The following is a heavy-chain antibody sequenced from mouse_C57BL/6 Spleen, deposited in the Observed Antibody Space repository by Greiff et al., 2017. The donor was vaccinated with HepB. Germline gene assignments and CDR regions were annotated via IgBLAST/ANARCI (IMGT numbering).Heavy chain of an antibody. J-gene: IGHJ2*01. CDR2: INPGSGGT. Sequence: VQLQESGAELVRPGTSVKVSCKASGYAFTNYLIEWVKQRPGEGLEWIGVINPGSGGTNYNEKFKGKATLTADKSSSTAYMQLSSLTSEDSAVYFCARNYGSSCGYYFDYWGQGTTLTVSS. CDR1: GYAFTNYL. V-gene: IGHV1-54*01. D-gene: IGHD1-1*01. CDR3: ARNYGSSCGYYFDY.